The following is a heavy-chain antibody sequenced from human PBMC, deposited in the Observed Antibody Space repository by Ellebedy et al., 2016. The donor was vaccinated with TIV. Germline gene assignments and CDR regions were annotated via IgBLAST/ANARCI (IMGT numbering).Heavy chain of an antibody. V-gene: IGHV3-21*01. CDR3: ARGRALMWVDY. J-gene: IGHJ4*02. CDR2: ISSTSTYI. D-gene: IGHD1-26*01. CDR1: GFTFSSYG. Sequence: GESLKISCAVSGFTFSSYGLNWVRQAPGKGLEWVSSISSTSTYIHYADSVKGRFIISRDNAENVLYLQMNSLRAEDTAVYYWARGRALMWVDYWGQGTLVTVSS.